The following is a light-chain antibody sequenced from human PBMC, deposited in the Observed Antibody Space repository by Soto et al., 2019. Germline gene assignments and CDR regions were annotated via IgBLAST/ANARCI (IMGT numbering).Light chain of an antibody. CDR2: KTS. Sequence: DIQMTQSPSTLSASVAHRVTIACRASQNIGVWLAWYQQKPGNVPSLLIYKTSTVEDGVPSRFSGSGSGTEFTLTISNLQPDDFATYYCKQYDSYSSGPVGQGTKVDIK. V-gene: IGKV1-5*03. CDR3: KQYDSYSSGP. J-gene: IGKJ1*01. CDR1: QNIGVW.